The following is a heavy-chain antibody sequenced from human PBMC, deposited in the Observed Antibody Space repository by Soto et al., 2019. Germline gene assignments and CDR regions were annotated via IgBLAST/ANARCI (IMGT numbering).Heavy chain of an antibody. CDR1: GGSISSYY. V-gene: IGHV4-59*12. CDR2: IYYSGST. Sequence: PSETLSLTCTVSGGSISSYYWSWIRQPPGKGLEWIGYIYYSGSTNYNPSLESRVTISVDTSRNQFSLKLTSVTAADTAVYFCARLVYDTRLNYMYFDFWGPGTLVTVSS. D-gene: IGHD3-10*01. CDR3: ARLVYDTRLNYMYFDF. J-gene: IGHJ4*02.